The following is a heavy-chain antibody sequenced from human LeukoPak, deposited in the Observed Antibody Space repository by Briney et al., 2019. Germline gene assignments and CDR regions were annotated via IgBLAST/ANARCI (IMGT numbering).Heavy chain of an antibody. CDR2: IIPIFGTA. CDR3: ARSPYYYDSSGYSVG. J-gene: IGHJ4*02. CDR1: GGTFSSYA. D-gene: IGHD3-22*01. V-gene: IGHV1-69*05. Sequence: SVKVSCKASGGTFSSYAISWVRQAPGQGLEWMGRIIPIFGTANYAQKFQGRVTITTDESTSTAYMELSSLRPEDTAVYYCARSPYYYDSSGYSVGWGQGALVTVSS.